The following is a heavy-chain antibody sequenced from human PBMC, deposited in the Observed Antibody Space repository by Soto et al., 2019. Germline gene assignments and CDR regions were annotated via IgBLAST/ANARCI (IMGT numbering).Heavy chain of an antibody. D-gene: IGHD4-17*01. J-gene: IGHJ4*02. CDR3: VKDTSPAYDDHSEMFDY. CDR1: GFTFNEHA. V-gene: IGHV3-9*01. Sequence: EVQLVESGGGWVQPGRSLRLSCAASGFTFNEHAMHWVRQVAGKGLEWVSGISGKGGKMGYADSVKGRFTISRDNAKNSPTLQMNSLTTEDTALYFCVKDTSPAYDDHSEMFDYWGQGTLVTVSS. CDR2: ISGKGGKM.